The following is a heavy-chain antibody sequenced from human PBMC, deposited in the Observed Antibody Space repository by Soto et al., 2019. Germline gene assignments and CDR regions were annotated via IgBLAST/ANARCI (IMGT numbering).Heavy chain of an antibody. CDR3: ERLGYAYAWDLDS. CDR2: IYYSGST. CDR1: GGSVSSGSYY. J-gene: IGHJ4*02. D-gene: IGHD2-2*01. Sequence: NPSETLSLTCTVSGGSVSSGSYYWSWIRQPPGRGLEWIGYIYYSGSTNYNPSLESRATISVDTSKNQFSLTLNSVTAADTAVYFCERLGYAYAWDLDSWGQGTLVTVSS. V-gene: IGHV4-61*01.